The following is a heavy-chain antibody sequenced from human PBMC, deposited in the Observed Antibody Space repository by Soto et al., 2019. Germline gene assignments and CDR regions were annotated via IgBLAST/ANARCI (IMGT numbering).Heavy chain of an antibody. CDR3: AKVFCSSTSCYRNYYYGMDV. V-gene: IGHV3-30*18. CDR1: GFTFSSYG. J-gene: IGHJ6*02. Sequence: CLRLSCAASGFTFSSYGMHWVRQAPGKGLEWVAVISYDGSNKYYADSVKGRFTISRDNSKNTLYLQMNSLRAEDTAVYYCAKVFCSSTSCYRNYYYGMDVWGQGTTVTVSS. D-gene: IGHD2-2*01. CDR2: ISYDGSNK.